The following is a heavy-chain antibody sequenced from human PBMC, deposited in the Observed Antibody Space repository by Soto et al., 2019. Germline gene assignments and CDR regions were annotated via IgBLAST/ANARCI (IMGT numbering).Heavy chain of an antibody. CDR2: FDPEDGET. J-gene: IGHJ4*02. CDR3: ATDSARGSSFDY. CDR1: GYTLTKLS. V-gene: IGHV1-24*01. D-gene: IGHD6-6*01. Sequence: ASVKVSCKVSGYTLTKLSMHWVRQTPGKGLEWMGGFDPEDGETIYAQKFQDRVTMTEDTSTDTAYMEVGSLRSEDTAIYYCATDSARGSSFDYWGQGTLVTVSS.